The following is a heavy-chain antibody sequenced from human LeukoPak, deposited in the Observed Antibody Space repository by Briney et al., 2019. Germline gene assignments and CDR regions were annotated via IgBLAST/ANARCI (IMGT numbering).Heavy chain of an antibody. CDR3: ARDYHRTTLWSGYYTYFDY. Sequence: PEASVKVSCKASGYTFTSYYMHWVRQAPGQGLEWMGIINPSGGSTSYAQKFQGRVAMTRDTSTSTVYMELSSLRSEDTAVYYCARDYHRTTLWSGYYTYFDYWGQGTLVTVSS. CDR1: GYTFTSYY. J-gene: IGHJ4*02. V-gene: IGHV1-46*01. D-gene: IGHD3-3*01. CDR2: INPSGGST.